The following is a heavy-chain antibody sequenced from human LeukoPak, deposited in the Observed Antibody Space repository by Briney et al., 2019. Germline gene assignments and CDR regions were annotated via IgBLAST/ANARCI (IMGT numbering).Heavy chain of an antibody. D-gene: IGHD6-19*01. V-gene: IGHV1-2*02. J-gene: IGHJ1*01. CDR2: INPNSGGT. CDR1: GYTFTGYY. CDR3: ARAISSGWFAEYFQH. Sequence: GASAKVSCKASGYTFTGYYMHWVRQAPGQGLEWMGWINPNSGGTNYAQKFQGRVTMTRDTSISTAYMELSRLRSDDTAVYYCARAISSGWFAEYFQHWGQGTLVTVSS.